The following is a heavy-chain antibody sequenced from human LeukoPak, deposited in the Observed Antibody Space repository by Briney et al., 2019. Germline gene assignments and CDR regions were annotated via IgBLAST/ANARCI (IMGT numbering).Heavy chain of an antibody. J-gene: IGHJ4*02. CDR1: GGSISSYY. Sequence: KPPETLSLTCTVSGGSISSYYWSWIRQPPGKGLEWIGDIYYSGSTNYNPSPKSRVTISVDTSKNQFSLKLSSVTAADTAVYYCAREGISGSYGYWGQGTLVTVSS. CDR2: IYYSGST. D-gene: IGHD1-26*01. CDR3: AREGISGSYGY. V-gene: IGHV4-59*01.